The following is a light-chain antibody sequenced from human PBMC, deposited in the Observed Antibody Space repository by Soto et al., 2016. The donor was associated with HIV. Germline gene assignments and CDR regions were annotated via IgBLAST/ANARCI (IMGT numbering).Light chain of an antibody. CDR3: QVWDSPSDHFV. J-gene: IGLJ1*01. CDR2: DDS. Sequence: SYVLTQPPSVSVAPGKTARITCGGDNLGSKSVNWYQQKPGQAPALVLYDDSDRPSGIPERFSGSNSGNTATLTISRVEAGDEADYYCQVWDSPSDHFVFGTGTKVTAL. V-gene: IGLV3-21*01. CDR1: NLGSKS.